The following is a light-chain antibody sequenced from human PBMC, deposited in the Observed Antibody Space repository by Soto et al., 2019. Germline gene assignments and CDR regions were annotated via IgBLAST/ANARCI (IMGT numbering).Light chain of an antibody. Sequence: QSVLTQPASVSGSPGQSITISCTGTSSDVGSYNLVSWYQQHPGKAPKLMIYEVSKRPSGVSNRFSGSKSGNTASLTISGLQAEDEADYYCCSYASSSTRVFGTGTKVPVL. V-gene: IGLV2-23*02. CDR2: EVS. CDR3: CSYASSSTRV. CDR1: SSDVGSYNL. J-gene: IGLJ1*01.